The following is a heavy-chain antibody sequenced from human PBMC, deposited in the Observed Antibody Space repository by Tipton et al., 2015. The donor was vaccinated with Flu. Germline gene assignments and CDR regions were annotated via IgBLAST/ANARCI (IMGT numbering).Heavy chain of an antibody. CDR2: VHQTGNT. Sequence: TLSLTCSVSGDSVGSDYFWGWIRQSPGMGLEWIGNVHQTGNTHYTPSLRSRVTIAIDRPKNQFSLRLTSVTAADTAVYFCARRDYSNYVSEPKNWFDPWGQGTLVTVSS. J-gene: IGHJ5*02. CDR3: ARRDYSNYVSEPKNWFDP. CDR1: GDSVGSDYF. V-gene: IGHV4-38-2*01. D-gene: IGHD4-11*01.